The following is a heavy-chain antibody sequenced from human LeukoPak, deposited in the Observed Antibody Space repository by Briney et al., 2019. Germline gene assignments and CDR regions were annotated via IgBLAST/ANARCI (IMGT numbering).Heavy chain of an antibody. V-gene: IGHV3-23*01. CDR2: ISGSGGST. D-gene: IGHD3-3*01. CDR3: AKLHGGLRFLEWFINDAFDI. J-gene: IGHJ3*02. CDR1: GFSVSNNY. Sequence: GGSLRLSCVTSGFSVSNNYMSWVRRAPGNGLEWVSAISGSGGSTYYADSVKGRFTISRDNSKNTLYLQMNSLKAEDTAVYYCAKLHGGLRFLEWFINDAFDIWGQGTMVTVSS.